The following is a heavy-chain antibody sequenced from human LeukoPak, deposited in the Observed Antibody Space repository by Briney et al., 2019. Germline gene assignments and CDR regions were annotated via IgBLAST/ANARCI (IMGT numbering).Heavy chain of an antibody. J-gene: IGHJ5*02. CDR2: IYSSGST. D-gene: IGHD2-15*01. CDR3: ARVPYGGSSGS. V-gene: IGHV3-53*01. Sequence: GGSLRLSCAASGFTVSTNYMTWVRQAPGKGLEWVSVIYSSGSTYYADSVKGRFTISRDNSKNTLYLQMNSLRAEDTAVYYCARVPYGGSSGSWGQGTLVTVS. CDR1: GFTVSTNY.